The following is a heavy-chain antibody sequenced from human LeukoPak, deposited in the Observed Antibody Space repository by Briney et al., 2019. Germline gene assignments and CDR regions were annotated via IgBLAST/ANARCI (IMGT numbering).Heavy chain of an antibody. CDR3: RDPFDY. J-gene: IGHJ4*02. Sequence: GGSLRLSCAASGFTFSTCGMSWVRQAPGKGLEWVSALSDSGGSTFYADSVKGRFTISRDNSKNTLYLQMNSLRAEDTAVYYCRDPFDYWGQGTLVTVSS. V-gene: IGHV3-23*01. CDR1: GFTFSTCG. CDR2: LSDSGGST.